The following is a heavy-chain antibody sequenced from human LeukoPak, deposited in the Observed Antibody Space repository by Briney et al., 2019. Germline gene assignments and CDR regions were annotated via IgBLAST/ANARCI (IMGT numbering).Heavy chain of an antibody. Sequence: GRSLRLSCAASGFTFSSYGMHWVRQAPGKGLEWVAVIWYDGSNKYYADSVKGRFTISRDNSKNTLYLQMNSLRAEDTAVYYCAREDCDSSGYYYFDYWGQGTLVTVSS. CDR3: AREDCDSSGYYYFDY. V-gene: IGHV3-33*01. CDR1: GFTFSSYG. J-gene: IGHJ4*02. D-gene: IGHD3-22*01. CDR2: IWYDGSNK.